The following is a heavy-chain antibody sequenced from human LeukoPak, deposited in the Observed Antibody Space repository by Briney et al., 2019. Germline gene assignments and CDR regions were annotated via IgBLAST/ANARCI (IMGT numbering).Heavy chain of an antibody. CDR2: IYHSGST. V-gene: IGHV4-38-2*02. CDR1: GYSISSGYY. CDR3: ARLNYGSGGFDY. J-gene: IGHJ4*02. D-gene: IGHD3-10*01. Sequence: SETLSLTCTVSGYSISSGYYWGWIRQPPGKGLEWIGSIYHSGSTYYNPSLKSRVTISVDTSKNQFSLKLSSVTAADTAVYYCARLNYGSGGFDYWGQGTLVTVSS.